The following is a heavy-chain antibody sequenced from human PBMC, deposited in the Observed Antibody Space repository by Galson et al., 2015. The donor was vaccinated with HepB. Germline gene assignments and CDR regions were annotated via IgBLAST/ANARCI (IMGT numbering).Heavy chain of an antibody. CDR3: AKVSGGDRAPYYYYYMDV. V-gene: IGHV3-23*01. CDR2: FSRSGIST. J-gene: IGHJ6*03. Sequence: SLRLSCAASGFTFSSYAMSWVRQAPGKGLEWVSTFSRSGISTYYADSVKGRFTISRDNSKNTLYLQMNSLRVDDTAVYYCAKVSGGDRAPYYYYYMDVWGKGTTVTVSS. D-gene: IGHD3-10*01. CDR1: GFTFSSYA.